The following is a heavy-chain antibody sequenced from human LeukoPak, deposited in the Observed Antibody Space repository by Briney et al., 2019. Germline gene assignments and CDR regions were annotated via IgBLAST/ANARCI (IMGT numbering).Heavy chain of an antibody. CDR1: GASISSYY. CDR3: ASFGIAVAGT. D-gene: IGHD6-19*01. CDR2: IYYSGST. V-gene: IGHV4-59*01. Sequence: PSETLSLTCTVSGASISSYYWSWIRQPPGKGLEWIGYIYYSGSTNYNPSLKSRVTISVDTSKNQFSLKLSSVTAADTAVYYCASFGIAVAGTWGQGTLVTVSS. J-gene: IGHJ5*02.